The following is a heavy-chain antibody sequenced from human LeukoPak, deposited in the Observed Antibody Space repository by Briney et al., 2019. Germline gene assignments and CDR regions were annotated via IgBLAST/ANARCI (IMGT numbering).Heavy chain of an antibody. CDR2: IYYSGST. J-gene: IGHJ5*02. D-gene: IGHD1-14*01. CDR1: GGSVSSGSYY. Sequence: SETLSLTCTVSGGSVSSGSYYWSWIRQPPGKGLEWIGYIYYSGSTYYNPSLKSRVTISVDTSKNQFSLKLSSVTAADTAVYYCARVASEIDRDNNWFDPWGQGTLVTVSS. V-gene: IGHV4-30-4*08. CDR3: ARVASEIDRDNNWFDP.